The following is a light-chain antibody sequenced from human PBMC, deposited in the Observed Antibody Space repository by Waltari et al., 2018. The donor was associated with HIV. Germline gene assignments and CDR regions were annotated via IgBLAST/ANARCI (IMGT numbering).Light chain of an antibody. CDR2: GNS. Sequence: QSMLTHPPSVSGAPGPRVTISCTWSSSHIGAGFYSPWYQQLPGTVPKLLIYGNSNRPSGVPHRFSGAKSGTSASLAITGLQAEDEADYYCQSYDRSLSGYVVFGGGTKLTVL. V-gene: IGLV1-40*01. J-gene: IGLJ2*01. CDR3: QSYDRSLSGYVV. CDR1: SSHIGAGFY.